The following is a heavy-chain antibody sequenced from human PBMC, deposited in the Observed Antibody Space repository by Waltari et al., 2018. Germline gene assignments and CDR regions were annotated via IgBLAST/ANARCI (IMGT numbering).Heavy chain of an antibody. V-gene: IGHV4-39*01. CDR1: VGSISSSSYY. CDR3: ARRGGYCSGGSCFTYAFHI. J-gene: IGHJ3*02. CDR2: IYYSGRT. Sequence: QLQLQESGPGLVKPSATLSLTCTVSVGSISSSSYYWGWIRQPPGKGLEWIGSIYYSGRTYYNPSLKSRVTISVDTSKNQFSLKLSSVTAADTAVYYCARRGGYCSGGSCFTYAFHIWGQGTMVTVSS. D-gene: IGHD2-15*01.